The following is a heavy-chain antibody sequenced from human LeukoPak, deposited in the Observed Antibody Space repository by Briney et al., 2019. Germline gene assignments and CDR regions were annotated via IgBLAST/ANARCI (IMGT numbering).Heavy chain of an antibody. CDR1: GYTFTNYD. J-gene: IGHJ4*02. CDR2: MNPNSGNT. Sequence: ASAKVSCKAPGYTFTNYDINWVRQATGQGLEWMGWMNPNSGNTGYAQKFQGRVTMTRNTSISTAYMELSSLRSEDTAVYYCARSQDSIAVAGSDYWGQGTLVTVSS. D-gene: IGHD6-19*01. V-gene: IGHV1-8*01. CDR3: ARSQDSIAVAGSDY.